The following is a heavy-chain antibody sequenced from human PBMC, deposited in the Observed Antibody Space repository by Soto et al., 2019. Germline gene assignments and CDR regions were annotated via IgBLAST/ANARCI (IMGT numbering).Heavy chain of an antibody. V-gene: IGHV1-18*01. D-gene: IGHD3-22*01. Sequence: ASVKVSCKASGYTFTSYGISWVRQAPGQGLEWMGWISAYNGNTNYAQKLQGRVTMTTDTSTSTAYMELRSLRSDDTAVYYCARVFYYDSSAEDAFYIWGQGTMVTVSS. J-gene: IGHJ3*02. CDR2: ISAYNGNT. CDR3: ARVFYYDSSAEDAFYI. CDR1: GYTFTSYG.